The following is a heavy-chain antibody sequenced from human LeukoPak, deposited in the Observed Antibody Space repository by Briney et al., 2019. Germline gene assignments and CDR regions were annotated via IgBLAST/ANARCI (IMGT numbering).Heavy chain of an antibody. D-gene: IGHD5-18*01. CDR3: ARDGYSFGHDFDY. CDR1: GFTFSSYW. J-gene: IGHJ4*02. V-gene: IGHV3-74*01. CDR2: IKSDGSST. Sequence: GSLRLSCAASGFTFSSYWMHWVRHTPGKGQVWVSRIKSDGSSTSYADSVKGRFTISRDNAKNTLYLQMNSLRAEDTAVYYCARDGYSFGHDFDYWGQGTLVTVSS.